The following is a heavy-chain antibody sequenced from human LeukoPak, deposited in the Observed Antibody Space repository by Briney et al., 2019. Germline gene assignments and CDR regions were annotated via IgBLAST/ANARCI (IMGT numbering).Heavy chain of an antibody. J-gene: IGHJ6*02. CDR1: GYTFTSYG. CDR3: ARDAYDILTGPHYYYYGMDV. D-gene: IGHD3-9*01. CDR2: ISAYNGKA. Sequence: ASVKVSCKASGYTFTSYGVSWVRQAPGQGLEWMCWISAYNGKANYAQNLQGRVTMTTDTSTSTAYMELRSLRSDDTAVYYCARDAYDILTGPHYYYYGMDVWGQGTTVTVSS. V-gene: IGHV1-18*01.